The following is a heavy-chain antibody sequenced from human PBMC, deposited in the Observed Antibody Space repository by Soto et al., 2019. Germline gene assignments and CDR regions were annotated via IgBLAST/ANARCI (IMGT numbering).Heavy chain of an antibody. CDR1: GFSLRSQW. Sequence: GGSLRLSCAASGFSLRSQWMHWIRQAPGKGLEWVSRTSPDGSTIYADSVKGRFTISRDNAKNTVYLQMNSLRAEDTAMYYCSVSIFGVVHYWGQGTLVTVSS. V-gene: IGHV3-74*01. CDR2: TSPDGST. CDR3: SVSIFGVVHY. D-gene: IGHD3-3*01. J-gene: IGHJ4*02.